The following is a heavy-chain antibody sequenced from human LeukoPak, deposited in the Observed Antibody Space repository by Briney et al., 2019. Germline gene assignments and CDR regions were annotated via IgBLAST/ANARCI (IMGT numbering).Heavy chain of an antibody. D-gene: IGHD2-15*01. Sequence: PGVSLRLSCAASGFTFRHYAMSWVRRAPGKGLEWVSGVSGSGGSTYYADSVKGRFTISRDNSKNTLFLQMKSLRAEDTAVYYCAKAKIVVATTSSLDYWGQGTLVTVSS. V-gene: IGHV3-23*01. J-gene: IGHJ4*02. CDR1: GFTFRHYA. CDR2: VSGSGGST. CDR3: AKAKIVVATTSSLDY.